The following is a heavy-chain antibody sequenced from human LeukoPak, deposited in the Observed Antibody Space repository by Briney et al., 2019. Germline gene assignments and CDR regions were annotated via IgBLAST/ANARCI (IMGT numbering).Heavy chain of an antibody. CDR3: GKGGIYSDSGDY. Sequence: GGSLRLSCAASGFTVSSNYMSWVRQVPGKGLEWVSGISRGSITYYSDSVKGRFTISRDNSRAALFLQMNSLRAEDTAVYYCGKGGIYSDSGDYWGQGTPVSVSS. D-gene: IGHD3-16*01. J-gene: IGHJ4*02. CDR2: ISRGSIT. CDR1: GFTVSSNY. V-gene: IGHV3-53*01.